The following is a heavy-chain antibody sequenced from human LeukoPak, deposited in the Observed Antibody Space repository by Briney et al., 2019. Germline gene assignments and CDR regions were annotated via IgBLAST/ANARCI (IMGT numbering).Heavy chain of an antibody. Sequence: SETLSLTCAVSGYSISSGYYWGWIRQPPGKGLEWIGSIYHSGSVYYNPSLKSRITISVDTSKNQFSLKLRSVTASDTAVYYCAIPVGLRITTRYDAFDIWGQGTMVTVSS. D-gene: IGHD3-22*01. V-gene: IGHV4-38-2*01. CDR1: GYSISSGYY. CDR3: AIPVGLRITTRYDAFDI. CDR2: IYHSGSV. J-gene: IGHJ3*02.